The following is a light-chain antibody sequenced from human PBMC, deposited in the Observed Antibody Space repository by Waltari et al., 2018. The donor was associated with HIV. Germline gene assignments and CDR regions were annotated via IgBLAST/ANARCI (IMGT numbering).Light chain of an antibody. Sequence: EIVMTQSPATLSVSPGEKTSLSCRSSQSVGGKLAWYQQKPGQAPRLLLYGESTRATGIPARFSGSGSGTEFTLTISSLQSEDSGVYDCQQYNNWPPVTFGGGTKVEIK. CDR3: QQYNNWPPVT. J-gene: IGKJ4*01. CDR2: GES. CDR1: QSVGGK. V-gene: IGKV3-15*01.